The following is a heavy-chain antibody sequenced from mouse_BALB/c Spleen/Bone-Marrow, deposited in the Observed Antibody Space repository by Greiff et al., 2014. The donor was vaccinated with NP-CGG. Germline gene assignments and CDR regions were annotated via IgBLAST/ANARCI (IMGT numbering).Heavy chain of an antibody. CDR3: ARDKNYGSYWYFDV. D-gene: IGHD2-1*01. Sequence: DVKLVESGGGLVQPGGSLRLSCATSGFTFTDYYMSWVRQPPGKALEWLGFIRNKANGYTTEHSASVKGRFTISRDNSQSILYLQMNTLRAEDSATYYCARDKNYGSYWYFDVWGAGTTVTVSS. CDR1: GFTFTDYY. CDR2: IRNKANGYTT. V-gene: IGHV7-3*02. J-gene: IGHJ1*01.